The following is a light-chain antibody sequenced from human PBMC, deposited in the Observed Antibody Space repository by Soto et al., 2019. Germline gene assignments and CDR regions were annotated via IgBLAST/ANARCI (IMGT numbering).Light chain of an antibody. CDR3: HQYGSSPPLS. V-gene: IGKV3-20*01. CDR2: DAS. Sequence: EIVLTQSPGTLSLSPGERATLSCRASQSVSSNYLAWYQQRPGQAPRLLVYDASSRSTGIPDRFSGSGSGTAFTLTISRLEPEDSALYHCHQYGSSPPLSFGQGTRLEIK. J-gene: IGKJ5*01. CDR1: QSVSSNY.